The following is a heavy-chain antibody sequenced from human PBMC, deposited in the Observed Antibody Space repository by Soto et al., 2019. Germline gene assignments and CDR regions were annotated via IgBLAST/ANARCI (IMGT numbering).Heavy chain of an antibody. CDR3: ARRGRAAGTDWWFDP. CDR1: GGSISSSSFH. J-gene: IGHJ5*02. V-gene: IGHV4-39*01. D-gene: IGHD6-13*01. CDR2: IYYSGST. Sequence: PSETLSLTCTVSGGSISSSSFHWGWIRQPPGKGVEWIGSIYYSGSTYYSPSLRSRVTISVDTSKNQFSLKLSSVTAADTAVNKCARRGRAAGTDWWFDPWGQGTLVTVSS.